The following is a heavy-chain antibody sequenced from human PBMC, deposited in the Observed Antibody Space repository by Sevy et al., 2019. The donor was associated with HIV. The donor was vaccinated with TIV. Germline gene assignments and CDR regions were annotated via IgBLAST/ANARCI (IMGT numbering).Heavy chain of an antibody. V-gene: IGHV1-46*01. CDR3: ARDRSGGIAAAGPFDP. CDR2: INPRGGST. D-gene: IGHD6-13*01. J-gene: IGHJ5*02. CDR1: GYTLTSYY. Sequence: ASVKVSCKASGYTLTSYYMHWVRQAPGQGLEWMGIINPRGGSTSYAQKFQGRVTMTRDTSTSTVYMELSSLRSEDTAVYYCARDRSGGIAAAGPFDPWGQGTLVTVSS.